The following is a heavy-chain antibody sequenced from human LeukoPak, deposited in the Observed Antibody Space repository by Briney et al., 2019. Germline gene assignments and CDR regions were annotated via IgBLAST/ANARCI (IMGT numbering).Heavy chain of an antibody. J-gene: IGHJ4*02. D-gene: IGHD6-19*01. CDR2: IYSGGST. Sequence: PGGSLRLSCAASGFTVSSNYMSWVRQAPGKGLEWVSVIYSGGSTYYADSVKGRFTISRDNSKNTLYLQMNSLRAEDTAVYYCAKSPTQIAVAGTFDYWGQGTLVTVSS. CDR3: AKSPTQIAVAGTFDY. CDR1: GFTVSSNY. V-gene: IGHV3-53*05.